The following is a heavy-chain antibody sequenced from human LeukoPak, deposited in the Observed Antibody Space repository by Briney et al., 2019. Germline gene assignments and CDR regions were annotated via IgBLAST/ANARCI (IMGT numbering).Heavy chain of an antibody. V-gene: IGHV4-59*01. D-gene: IGHD3-10*01. J-gene: IGHJ4*02. CDR2: IYYSGST. Sequence: SETLSLTCTVSGGSINSYYWSWIRQPPGKGLEWIGYIYYSGSTNYNPSLKSRVTISVDTSKNQFSLKLSSVTAADTAVYYCARSVTMVRGVPYYFDYWGQGTLVTVSS. CDR3: ARSVTMVRGVPYYFDY. CDR1: GGSINSYY.